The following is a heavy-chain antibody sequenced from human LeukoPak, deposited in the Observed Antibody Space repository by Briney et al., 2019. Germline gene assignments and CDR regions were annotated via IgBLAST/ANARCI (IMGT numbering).Heavy chain of an antibody. CDR1: GFTFSSYG. V-gene: IGHV3-30*02. J-gene: IGHJ4*02. D-gene: IGHD7-27*01. CDR2: IRYDGSNK. CDR3: AKDRSLTGSFDY. Sequence: PGGSLRLSCAASGFTFSSYGMHWVRQAPGKGLEWVAFIRYDGSNKYYADSVKGRFTISRDNSKNTLYLQMNSLRAEDTAVYYYAKDRSLTGSFDYWGQGTLVTVSS.